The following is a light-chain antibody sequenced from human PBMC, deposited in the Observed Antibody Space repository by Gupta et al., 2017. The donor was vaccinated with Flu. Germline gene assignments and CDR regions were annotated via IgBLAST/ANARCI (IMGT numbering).Light chain of an antibody. Sequence: NCKSSQSVLSSSNNKSYLSWYQQKPGQPPELLIYWASTRESGVPDRFSGSGSGTDFTLTISSLQSEDMAVYYCQQYYFTPPTFGGGTKVEIK. CDR2: WAS. CDR1: QSVLSSSNNKSY. V-gene: IGKV4-1*01. J-gene: IGKJ4*01. CDR3: QQYYFTPPT.